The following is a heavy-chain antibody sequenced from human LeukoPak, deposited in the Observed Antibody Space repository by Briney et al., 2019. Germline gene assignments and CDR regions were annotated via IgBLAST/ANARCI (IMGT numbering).Heavy chain of an antibody. CDR2: MCGTAGCT. CDR1: GFTLYMYA. Sequence: GGSLRLSCQASGFTLYMYAMSWVRQAPGTGLEWVASMCGTAGCTHYPVYVKARFTISRDNSKNVLNLRMNSLTAEDTAIYYCAKDRPNYHENSGHYYRRDGDSWGQGTLVTVSS. V-gene: IGHV3-23*01. CDR3: AKDRPNYHENSGHYYRRDGDS. D-gene: IGHD3-22*01. J-gene: IGHJ5*01.